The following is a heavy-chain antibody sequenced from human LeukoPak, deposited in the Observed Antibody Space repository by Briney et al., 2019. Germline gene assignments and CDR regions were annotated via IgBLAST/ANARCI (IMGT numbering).Heavy chain of an antibody. CDR3: ARQMQSHGNFDS. D-gene: IGHD1-26*01. CDR1: GFTFDDYA. Sequence: GGSLRLSCAASGFTFDDYAMHWVRQAPGKGLEWVSGISWNSGSIGYADSVKGRFTISRDNAKNSLYLQMNSLRAEDTALYYCARQMQSHGNFDSWGQGTLVTVSS. J-gene: IGHJ4*02. CDR2: ISWNSGSI. V-gene: IGHV3-9*01.